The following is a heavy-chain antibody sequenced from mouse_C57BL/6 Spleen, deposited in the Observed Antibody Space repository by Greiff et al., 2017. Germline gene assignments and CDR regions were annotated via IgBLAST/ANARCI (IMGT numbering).Heavy chain of an antibody. CDR1: GYTFTSYT. CDR3: ARAGTTVVATGYWYFDV. Sequence: QVQLQQSGAELARPGASVKMSCKASGYTFTSYTMHWVKQRPGQGLEWIGYINPSSGYTKYNQKFKDKATLTADKSSSTAYMQLSSLTSEDSAVYYCARAGTTVVATGYWYFDVWGTGTTVTVSS. D-gene: IGHD1-1*01. J-gene: IGHJ1*03. V-gene: IGHV1-4*01. CDR2: INPSSGYT.